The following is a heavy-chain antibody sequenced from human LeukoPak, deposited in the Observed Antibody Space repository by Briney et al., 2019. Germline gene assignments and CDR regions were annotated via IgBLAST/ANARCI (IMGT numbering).Heavy chain of an antibody. J-gene: IGHJ1*01. D-gene: IGHD4-23*01. V-gene: IGHV1-18*01. Sequence: ASVKVSCKASGYTFINYGIGWVRQAPGQGLEWMGWISAYNGYTDYAQKFQFRVTMTTDTSTSTAYMELRSLRSDDTAVYYCARDKAVTTEVTQHFQHWGQGTLVTVSS. CDR2: ISAYNGYT. CDR3: ARDKAVTTEVTQHFQH. CDR1: GYTFINYG.